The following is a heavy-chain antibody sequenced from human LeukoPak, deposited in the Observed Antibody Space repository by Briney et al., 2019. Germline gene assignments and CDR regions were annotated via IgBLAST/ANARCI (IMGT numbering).Heavy chain of an antibody. J-gene: IGHJ4*02. CDR1: GYSFTSYW. Sequence: GESLKISCKVSGYSFTSYWIGWVRQMPGKGLEWVGIIYPDDSDTRYSPSVQDQVTISADKSISTAYLQWSSLKASDTALYYCARHYPGGGYFIDDWGQGTLVTVSS. CDR2: IYPDDSDT. CDR3: ARHYPGGGYFIDD. D-gene: IGHD5-12*01. V-gene: IGHV5-51*01.